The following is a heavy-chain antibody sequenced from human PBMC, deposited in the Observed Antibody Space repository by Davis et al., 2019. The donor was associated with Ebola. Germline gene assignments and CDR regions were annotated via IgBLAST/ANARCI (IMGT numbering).Heavy chain of an antibody. J-gene: IGHJ4*02. Sequence: PSETLSLTCTVSGGSISSYYWSWIRQPPGKGLEWIGYIYYSGSTNYNPSLKSRVTISVDTSKNQFSLKLSSVTAADTAVYYCARTDTAMVLFDYWGQGTLVTVSS. CDR1: GGSISSYY. CDR2: IYYSGST. V-gene: IGHV4-59*01. D-gene: IGHD5-18*01. CDR3: ARTDTAMVLFDY.